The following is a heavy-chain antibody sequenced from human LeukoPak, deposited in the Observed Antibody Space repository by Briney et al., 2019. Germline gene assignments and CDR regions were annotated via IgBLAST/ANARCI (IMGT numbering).Heavy chain of an antibody. CDR2: ISSSSSYI. CDR3: ARDLEYSYAPI. CDR1: GFTVSSNY. D-gene: IGHD5-18*01. Sequence: PGGSLRLSCAASGFTVSSNYMSWVRQAPGKGLEWVSSISSSSSYIYYADSVKGRFTISRDNAKNSLYLQMNSLRAEDTAVYYCARDLEYSYAPIWGQGTLVTVSS. V-gene: IGHV3-21*01. J-gene: IGHJ4*02.